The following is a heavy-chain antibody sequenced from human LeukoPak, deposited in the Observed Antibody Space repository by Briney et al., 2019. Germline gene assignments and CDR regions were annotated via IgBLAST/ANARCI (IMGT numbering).Heavy chain of an antibody. CDR1: GFTFSSYG. CDR3: AKDSKAAASTQGYYYYGMDV. D-gene: IGHD6-13*01. CDR2: ISYDGSNK. Sequence: GGSLRLSCAASGFTFSSYGMHWVRQAPGKGLEWVAVISYDGSNKYYADSVKGRFTISRDNSKNTLYLQMNSLRAEDTAVYYCAKDSKAAASTQGYYYYGMDVWGQGTTVTVSS. V-gene: IGHV3-30*18. J-gene: IGHJ6*02.